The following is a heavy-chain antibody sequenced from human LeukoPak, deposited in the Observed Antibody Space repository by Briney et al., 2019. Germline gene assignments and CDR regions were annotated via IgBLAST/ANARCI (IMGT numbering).Heavy chain of an antibody. Sequence: SETLSLTCTVSGGSISSHYRSWIRQPPGKGLEWIGYIYYSGTTNYNPSLKSRVTISLDKSKNQFSLKLSSVTAADTAVYYCASHLWFGEFMFDPWGQGTLVTVSS. J-gene: IGHJ5*02. CDR3: ASHLWFGEFMFDP. D-gene: IGHD3-10*01. V-gene: IGHV4-59*11. CDR1: GGSISSHY. CDR2: IYYSGTT.